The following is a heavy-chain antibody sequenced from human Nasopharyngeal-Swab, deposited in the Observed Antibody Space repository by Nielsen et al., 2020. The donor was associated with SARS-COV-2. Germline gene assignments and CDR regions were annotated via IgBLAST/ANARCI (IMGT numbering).Heavy chain of an antibody. CDR2: IYYSGST. D-gene: IGHD6-19*01. CDR3: ARAYIRWLVIDAFDI. V-gene: IGHV4-30-4*01. Sequence: SETLSLTCTVSGGSVSSGSYYWSWIRQPPGKGLEWIGYIYYSGSTYYNPSLKSRVTISVDTSKNQFSLKLSSVTAADTAVYYCARAYIRWLVIDAFDIWGQGTMVTVSS. J-gene: IGHJ3*02. CDR1: GGSVSSGSYY.